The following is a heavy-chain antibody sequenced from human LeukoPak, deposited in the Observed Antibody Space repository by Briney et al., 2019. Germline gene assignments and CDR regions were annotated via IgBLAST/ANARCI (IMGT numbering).Heavy chain of an antibody. D-gene: IGHD3-10*01. CDR1: GFTFSDYY. CDR3: ARVRFGSGSYPNFFDF. V-gene: IGHV3-11*04. Sequence: GGSLRLSCAASGFTFSDYYMSWIRQAPGKGLEWVSYISSSGSTIYYADSVKGRFTISRDNAKNSLYLQMNSLRAEDSAVYYCARVRFGSGSYPNFFDFWGQGTLVIVSS. J-gene: IGHJ4*02. CDR2: ISSSGSTI.